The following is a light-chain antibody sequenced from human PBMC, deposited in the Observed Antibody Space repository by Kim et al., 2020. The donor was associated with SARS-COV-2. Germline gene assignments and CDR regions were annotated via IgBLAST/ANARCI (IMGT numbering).Light chain of an antibody. CDR2: GAS. CDR3: QKYNSAPRS. CDR1: QGISNF. V-gene: IGKV1-27*01. Sequence: DIQMTQSPSSLSASVGDTVTITCRTSQGISNFLAWYQHKPGQVPKLLICGASALLSGVPSRFSGSGSGTDFTLTIYDPQPEDFATYYCQKYNSAPRSFGQGTKVDIK. J-gene: IGKJ1*01.